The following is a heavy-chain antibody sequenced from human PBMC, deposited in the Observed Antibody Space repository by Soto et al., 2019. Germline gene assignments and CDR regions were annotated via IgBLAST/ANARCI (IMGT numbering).Heavy chain of an antibody. D-gene: IGHD2-21*02. CDR2: ISAYNGNT. CDR1: GYTFTSYG. J-gene: IGHJ4*02. Sequence: ASVKVSCKASGYTFTSYGISWVRQAPGQGLEWMGWISAYNGNTNYAQKFQGRVTMTRNTSISTAYMELSSLRSDDTAVYYCAREVIGYQLQNLWYCGGDCYSPRYDYWGQGTLVTVSS. V-gene: IGHV1-18*01. CDR3: AREVIGYQLQNLWYCGGDCYSPRYDY.